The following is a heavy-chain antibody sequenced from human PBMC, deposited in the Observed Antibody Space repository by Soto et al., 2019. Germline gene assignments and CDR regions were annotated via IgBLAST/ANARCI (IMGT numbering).Heavy chain of an antibody. Sequence: PSETLCITCVFPGYSISSNVWWTWFRQLPVEGLEWIVEMYHSGTTNYNPSLKSRVSISVDKTKNQFSLKLTSVTAADTAVYYCTRAHYYGSGIFATPGFDPWGQGTMVTVSS. CDR1: GYSISSNVW. CDR3: TRAHYYGSGIFATPGFDP. J-gene: IGHJ5*02. CDR2: MYHSGTT. D-gene: IGHD3-10*01. V-gene: IGHV4-4*02.